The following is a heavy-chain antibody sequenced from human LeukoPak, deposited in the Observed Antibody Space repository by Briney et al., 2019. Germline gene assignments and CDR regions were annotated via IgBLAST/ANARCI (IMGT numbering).Heavy chain of an antibody. CDR1: GFPFDDYG. CDR3: AREHYYDSSGLDY. D-gene: IGHD3-22*01. J-gene: IGHJ4*02. V-gene: IGHV3-20*04. Sequence: GGSLRLSCAASGFPFDDYGMNWVRQVPGKGLEWVSGINWNGGSTGYADSVKGRFTISRDNAKNYLYLQMNSLRAEDTALYYCAREHYYDSSGLDYWGQGTLVTVSS. CDR2: INWNGGST.